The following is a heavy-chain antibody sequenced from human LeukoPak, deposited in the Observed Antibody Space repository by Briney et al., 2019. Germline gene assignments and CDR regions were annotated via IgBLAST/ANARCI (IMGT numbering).Heavy chain of an antibody. V-gene: IGHV3-30*02. CDR3: ARGVIAAGGNDFDY. Sequence: GGSLRLSCAASGFTFSSYGMHWVRQAPGKGLEWVAFIRYDGSNKYYADSVKGRFTISRDNSKNTLYLQMNSLRAEDTAVYYCARGVIAAGGNDFDYWGQGTLVTVSS. CDR1: GFTFSSYG. J-gene: IGHJ4*02. D-gene: IGHD6-13*01. CDR2: IRYDGSNK.